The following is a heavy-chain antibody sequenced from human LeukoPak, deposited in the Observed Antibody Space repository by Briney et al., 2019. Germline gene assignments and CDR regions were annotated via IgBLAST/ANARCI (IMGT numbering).Heavy chain of an antibody. CDR2: IRYDGSNR. CDR1: GFTFSSYG. V-gene: IGHV3-30*02. J-gene: IGHJ4*02. CDR3: AKALAVAADY. D-gene: IGHD6-19*01. Sequence: PGGSLRLSCAASGFTFSSYGMHWVRQAPGKGLEWVAFIRYDGSNRYYADSVKGRFTISRDNSKNTLYLQMNSLRAEDTAVYYCAKALAVAADYWGQGTLVTVSS.